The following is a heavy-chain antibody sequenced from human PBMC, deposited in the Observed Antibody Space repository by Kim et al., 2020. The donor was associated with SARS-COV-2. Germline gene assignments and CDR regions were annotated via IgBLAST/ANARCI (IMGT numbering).Heavy chain of an antibody. CDR3: AKGAATVTALIDY. V-gene: IGHV3-23*01. J-gene: IGHJ4*02. Sequence: YADTVKGRFTITRDNSKNNLYLQMNSLRAEDTAVYYCAKGAATVTALIDYWGQGTLVSVSS. D-gene: IGHD4-17*01.